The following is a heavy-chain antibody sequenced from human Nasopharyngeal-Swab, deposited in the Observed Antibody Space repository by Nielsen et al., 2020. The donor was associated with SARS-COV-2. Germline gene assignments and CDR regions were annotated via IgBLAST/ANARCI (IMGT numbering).Heavy chain of an antibody. CDR3: ASDSAVTRNDAFDI. CDR2: ISSSSSCI. J-gene: IGHJ3*02. V-gene: IGHV3-21*01. Sequence: GGSLRLSCAASGFTFSSYSMNWVRQAPGKGLEWVSSISSSSSCIYYADSVKGRFTISRDNAKNSLYLQMNSLRAEDTAVYYCASDSAVTRNDAFDIWGQGTMVTVSS. D-gene: IGHD4-17*01. CDR1: GFTFSSYS.